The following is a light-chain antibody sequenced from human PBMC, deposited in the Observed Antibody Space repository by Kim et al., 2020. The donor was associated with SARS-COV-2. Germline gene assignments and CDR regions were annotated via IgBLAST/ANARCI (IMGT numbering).Light chain of an antibody. Sequence: TVTISCTGSSGSIASNYVQWYQQRPGSAPTTVIYEDNQSPSGVPDRFSGSIDSSSNSASLTISGLKTEDEADYYCQSYDSSNHGVFGTGTKVTVL. CDR2: EDN. J-gene: IGLJ1*01. CDR1: SGSIASNY. V-gene: IGLV6-57*02. CDR3: QSYDSSNHGV.